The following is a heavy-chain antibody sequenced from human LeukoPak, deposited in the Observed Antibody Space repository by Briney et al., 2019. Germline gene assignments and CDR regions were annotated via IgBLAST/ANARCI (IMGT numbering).Heavy chain of an antibody. J-gene: IGHJ5*02. D-gene: IGHD1-26*01. CDR2: IYYSGST. CDR3: ASQIFSGSYLFDWFDP. CDR1: GGSISSSSYY. V-gene: IGHV4-39*01. Sequence: PSETLSLTCTVSGGSISSSSYYWGWIRQPPGKGLEWIGSIYYSGSTYYNPSLKSRVTISVDTSKNQFSLKLSSVTAADTAVYYCASQIFSGSYLFDWFDPWGQGTLVTVSS.